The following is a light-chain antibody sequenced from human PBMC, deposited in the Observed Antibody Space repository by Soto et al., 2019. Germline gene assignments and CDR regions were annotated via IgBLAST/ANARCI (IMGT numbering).Light chain of an antibody. J-gene: IGKJ1*01. CDR3: QQYGSWT. CDR2: DAS. CDR1: RSVSSSY. V-gene: IGKV3D-20*01. Sequence: EIVLTQSPATLSLSPVERATLSCGASRSVSSSYLAWYQQKPGLAPRLLIYDASSRATGIPDRFSGSGSGTDFTLTISRLEPEDFAVYYCQQYGSWTFGQGTKVDI.